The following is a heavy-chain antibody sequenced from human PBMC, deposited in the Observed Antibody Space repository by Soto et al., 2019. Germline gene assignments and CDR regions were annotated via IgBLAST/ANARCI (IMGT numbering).Heavy chain of an antibody. CDR3: ARSDYYDSSGYPNRGYFDY. D-gene: IGHD3-22*01. Sequence: QVQLVQSGAEVKKPGASVKVSCKASGYTFTGYYMHWVRQAPGQGLEWMGWINPNSGGTNYAQKFQGWVTMTRDTSISTAYMELSRLRSDDTAVYYCARSDYYDSSGYPNRGYFDYWGQGTLVTVSS. CDR1: GYTFTGYY. J-gene: IGHJ4*02. V-gene: IGHV1-2*04. CDR2: INPNSGGT.